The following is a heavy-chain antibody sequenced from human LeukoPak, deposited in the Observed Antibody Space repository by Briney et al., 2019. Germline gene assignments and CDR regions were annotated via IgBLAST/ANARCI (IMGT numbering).Heavy chain of an antibody. CDR3: ASRLVTGVLR. Sequence: GESLKISCKGSGYSFTSYWIGWVRQMPGKGLEWMGIIYPGDSDTRYGPSFQGQVTISADKSMSTAYLQWSVLKASDTAMYFCASRLVTGVLRWGQGTLVTVSS. J-gene: IGHJ4*02. CDR1: GYSFTSYW. CDR2: IYPGDSDT. D-gene: IGHD1-14*01. V-gene: IGHV5-51*01.